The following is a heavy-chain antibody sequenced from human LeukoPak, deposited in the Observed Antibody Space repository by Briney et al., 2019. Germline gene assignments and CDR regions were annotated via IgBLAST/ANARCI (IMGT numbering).Heavy chain of an antibody. J-gene: IGHJ4*02. Sequence: GGSLRLSCAASRFTFSSYSMNWVRQAPGKGLEWVSGIRADGITTYYADSVKGRFTISRDNSKNTVWLQMNSLRAEDTAIYYCANDLGWIQLNLGRGQGTLVTVSS. CDR2: IRADGITT. D-gene: IGHD5-18*01. CDR1: RFTFSSYS. CDR3: ANDLGWIQLNLG. V-gene: IGHV3-23*01.